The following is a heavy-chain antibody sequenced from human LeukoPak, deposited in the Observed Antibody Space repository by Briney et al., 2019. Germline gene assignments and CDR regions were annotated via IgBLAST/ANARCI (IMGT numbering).Heavy chain of an antibody. J-gene: IGHJ6*02. Sequence: SETLSLTCTVSGGSISSSSYYWGWIRQPPGKGLEWIGSIYYSGSTYYNPSLKSRVTISVDTSKNQFSLKLSSVTAADTAVYYCARVWRLTGEGYYYGMDVWGQGTTVTVSS. CDR3: ARVWRLTGEGYYYGMDV. V-gene: IGHV4-39*07. CDR2: IYYSGST. D-gene: IGHD7-27*01. CDR1: GGSISSSSYY.